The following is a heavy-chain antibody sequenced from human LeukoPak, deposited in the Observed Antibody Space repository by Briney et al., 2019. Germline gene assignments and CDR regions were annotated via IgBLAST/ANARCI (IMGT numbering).Heavy chain of an antibody. J-gene: IGHJ2*01. V-gene: IGHV3-33*06. Sequence: PGGSLRLSCAASGFTFSGYGMHWVRQAPGKGLEWVAVIWYDGSNKYYADSVKGRFTISRDNSKNTLYLQMNSLRAEDTAVYYCAKVPPSPGWWYFDLWGRGTLVTVSS. CDR1: GFTFSGYG. CDR3: AKVPPSPGWWYFDL. CDR2: IWYDGSNK.